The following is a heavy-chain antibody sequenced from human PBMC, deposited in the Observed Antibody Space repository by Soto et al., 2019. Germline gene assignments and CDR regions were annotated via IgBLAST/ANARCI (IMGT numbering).Heavy chain of an antibody. J-gene: IGHJ4*01. CDR3: SRCDFWCAYNVN. D-gene: IGHD3-3*01. CDR1: GFTVSSNY. CDR2: IYSGGST. Sequence: EVQLVETGGGLIQPGGSLRLSCAASGFTVSSNYMSWVRQAPGKGLEWVSVIYSGGSTYYADSVNGRFTISRDNSKNTSYLQKNSLVVEDKAVYYWSRCDFWCAYNVNWGQGTVVTVSS. V-gene: IGHV3-53*02.